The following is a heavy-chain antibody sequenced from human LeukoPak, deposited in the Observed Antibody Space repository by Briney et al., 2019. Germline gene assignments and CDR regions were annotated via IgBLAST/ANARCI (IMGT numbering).Heavy chain of an antibody. D-gene: IGHD3-16*01. CDR1: GFTFSDYT. Sequence: PGGSLRLSCAASGFTFSDYTMTWVRQAPGKGLEWVASISSDSSYIDYADSVRGRFTISRDNAKKSLYLQMNSLRAEDTAMYYCARDLLGYDNYYMDVWGKGTTVTVSS. V-gene: IGHV3-21*01. CDR2: ISSDSSYI. J-gene: IGHJ6*03. CDR3: ARDLLGYDNYYMDV.